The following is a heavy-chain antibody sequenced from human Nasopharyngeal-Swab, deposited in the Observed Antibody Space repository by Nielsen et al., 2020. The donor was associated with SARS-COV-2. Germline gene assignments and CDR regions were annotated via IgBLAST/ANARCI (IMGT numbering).Heavy chain of an antibody. CDR1: GFTFSSYS. Sequence: GGSLRLSCAASGFTFSSYSMNWVRQAPGKGLEWVSYISSSSSTIYYADSVKGRFTISRDNAKNSLYLQMNSLRDEDTAVYYCARGPDIAPTHYYYYGMDVWGQGTTVTVSS. CDR2: ISSSSSTI. V-gene: IGHV3-48*02. J-gene: IGHJ6*02. CDR3: ARGPDIAPTHYYYYGMDV. D-gene: IGHD5-12*01.